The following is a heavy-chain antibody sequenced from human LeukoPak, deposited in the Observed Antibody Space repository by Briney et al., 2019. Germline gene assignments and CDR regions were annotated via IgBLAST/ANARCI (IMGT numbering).Heavy chain of an antibody. D-gene: IGHD2-2*01. CDR3: AREGCSSTSCYGGYYGMDV. J-gene: IGHJ6*04. Sequence: ASAKVSCTASGGTFSSYAISWVRQAPGQGLEWMGGIIPIFGTANYAQKFQGRVTITADESTSTAYMELSSLRSEDTAVYYCAREGCSSTSCYGGYYGMDVWGKGTTVTVSS. V-gene: IGHV1-69*01. CDR1: GGTFSSYA. CDR2: IIPIFGTA.